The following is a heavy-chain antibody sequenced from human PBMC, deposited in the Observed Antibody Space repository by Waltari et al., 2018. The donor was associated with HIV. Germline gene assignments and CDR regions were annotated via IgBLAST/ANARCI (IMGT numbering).Heavy chain of an antibody. CDR1: GGTFSSYA. Sequence: QVQLVQSGAEVKKPGSSVKVSCTASGGTFSSYAISWVRQAPGQGLEWMGGIIPIFGTTNYAHEVQGRVTITADESTSTAYMELSSLRSEDTAVFYCAKETLQGSRGVYYGMDVWGQGTTVTVSS. CDR3: AKETLQGSRGVYYGMDV. CDR2: IIPIFGTT. V-gene: IGHV1-69*12. J-gene: IGHJ6*02. D-gene: IGHD2-8*01.